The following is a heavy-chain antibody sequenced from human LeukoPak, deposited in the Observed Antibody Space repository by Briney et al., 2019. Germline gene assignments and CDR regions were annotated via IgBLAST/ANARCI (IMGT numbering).Heavy chain of an antibody. V-gene: IGHV4-59*01. CDR3: ARREGGVGYSYGLYY. CDR1: GGSISSYY. Sequence: ASETLSLTCSVSGGSISSYYWSWIRQPPGKGLEWIGYIYYSGSTNYNPSLKSRVTISVDTSKNQFSLKLSSVTAADTAVYYCARREGGVGYSYGLYYWGQGTLVTVSS. CDR2: IYYSGST. J-gene: IGHJ4*02. D-gene: IGHD5-18*01.